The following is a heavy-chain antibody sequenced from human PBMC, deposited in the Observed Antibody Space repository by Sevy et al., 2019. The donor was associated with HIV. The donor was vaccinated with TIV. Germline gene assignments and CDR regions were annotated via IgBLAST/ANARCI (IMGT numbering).Heavy chain of an antibody. CDR1: GFTFSTYW. D-gene: IGHD6-6*01. V-gene: IGHV3-7*01. Sequence: GGSLRLSCAASGFTFSTYWMNWVRQAPGKGLEWVANIKQDGSGKYYVDSVKGRFTISRDNAKNSLFLQMNSLRVEDTAVYYCATDLFSSSSADMLDIWGQGTMVTVSS. J-gene: IGHJ3*02. CDR2: IKQDGSGK. CDR3: ATDLFSSSSADMLDI.